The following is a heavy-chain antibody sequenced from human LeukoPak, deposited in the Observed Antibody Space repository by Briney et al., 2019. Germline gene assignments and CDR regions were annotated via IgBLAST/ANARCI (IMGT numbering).Heavy chain of an antibody. D-gene: IGHD6-19*01. CDR2: KYYRSKWYN. Sequence: SQTLSLTCAISGDSVSTNSAAWNWIRQSPSRGLEWLGRKYYRSKWYNDFALSVKSRITINPDTSKNQFSLQLNSVTPEDTAVYYCARGLGHGWSNYFDYWGQGTLVTVSS. V-gene: IGHV6-1*01. CDR1: GDSVSTNSAA. J-gene: IGHJ4*02. CDR3: ARGLGHGWSNYFDY.